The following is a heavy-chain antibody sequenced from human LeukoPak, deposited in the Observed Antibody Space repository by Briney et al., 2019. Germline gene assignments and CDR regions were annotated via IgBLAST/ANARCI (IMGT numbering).Heavy chain of an antibody. Sequence: GASVKVSCKASGYTFTSYGISWVRQAPGQGLEWMGWISAYNGNTNYAQKLQGRVTMTTDTSTSTAYMELRSLRSDDTAVYYCASVSQWLTRDAFDIWGQGTMVTVSS. D-gene: IGHD6-19*01. J-gene: IGHJ3*02. CDR1: GYTFTSYG. CDR2: ISAYNGNT. CDR3: ASVSQWLTRDAFDI. V-gene: IGHV1-18*01.